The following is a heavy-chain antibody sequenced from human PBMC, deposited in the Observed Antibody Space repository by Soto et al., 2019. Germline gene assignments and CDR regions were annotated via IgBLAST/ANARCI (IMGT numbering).Heavy chain of an antibody. Sequence: PSETLSLTCTVSGGSISSYYWSWIRQPAGKGLEWIGRIYTSGSTNYNPSLKSRVTMSVDTSKNQFYLKLSPATAADTAVYYCAREGGVPITMIVVASDAFDIWGQGTMVTVSS. D-gene: IGHD3-22*01. V-gene: IGHV4-4*07. CDR1: GGSISSYY. CDR3: AREGGVPITMIVVASDAFDI. J-gene: IGHJ3*02. CDR2: IYTSGST.